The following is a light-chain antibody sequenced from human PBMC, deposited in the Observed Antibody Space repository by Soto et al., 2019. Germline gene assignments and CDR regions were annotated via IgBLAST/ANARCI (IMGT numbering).Light chain of an antibody. CDR3: QQYNNWPRT. J-gene: IGKJ5*01. V-gene: IGKV3-15*01. Sequence: EIVTTQSPATLSVSPGERATLSCRASQSFSSNLAWYQQKPGQAPRLLIYGASTRATGVPARFSGSGSGTEFTLTISSLQSEDFAVYYCQQYNNWPRTFGQGTRLEIK. CDR2: GAS. CDR1: QSFSSN.